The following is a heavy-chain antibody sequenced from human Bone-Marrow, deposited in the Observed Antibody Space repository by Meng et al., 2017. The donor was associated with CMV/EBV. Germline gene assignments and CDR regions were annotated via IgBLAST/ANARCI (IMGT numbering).Heavy chain of an antibody. CDR1: GYTFTGYY. Sequence: ASVKVSCKASGYTFTGYYMHWVRQAPGQGLEWMGWINPNSGGTNYAQKFQGRVTMTRDTSISTAYMELSRLRSDDTAVYYCARERGELAAADTDYGMDVWGQGTTVTVSS. D-gene: IGHD6-13*01. J-gene: IGHJ6*02. CDR2: INPNSGGT. V-gene: IGHV1-2*02. CDR3: ARERGELAAADTDYGMDV.